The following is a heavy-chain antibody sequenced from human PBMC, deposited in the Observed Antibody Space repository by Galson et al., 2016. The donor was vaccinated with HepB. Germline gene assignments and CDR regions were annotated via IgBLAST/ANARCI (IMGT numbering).Heavy chain of an antibody. CDR1: GFTFSSYA. J-gene: IGHJ4*02. V-gene: IGHV3-30-3*01. D-gene: IGHD3-16*02. CDR2: ISFDGSNN. Sequence: SLRLSCAASGFTFSSYAMHWVRQAPGKGLEWAAVISFDGSNNFYADSVKGRFTISRDNSKNTLYLQMNSLRAEDTAVYYCARDDDYVWGTYRYTRTVPQYYFDDWGQGTLVTVSS. CDR3: ARDDDYVWGTYRYTRTVPQYYFDD.